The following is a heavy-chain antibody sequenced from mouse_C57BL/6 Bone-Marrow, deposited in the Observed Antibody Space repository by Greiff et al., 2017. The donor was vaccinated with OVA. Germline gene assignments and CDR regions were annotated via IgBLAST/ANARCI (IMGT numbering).Heavy chain of an antibody. D-gene: IGHD1-1*01. CDR3: ARSLLRYCYAMDY. CDR1: GYTFTSYW. CDR2: IDPSDSYT. V-gene: IGHV1-50*01. J-gene: IGHJ4*01. Sequence: QVQLQQPGAELVKPGASVKLSCKASGYTFTSYWMQWVKQRPGQGLEWIGEIDPSDSYTNYNQKFKGKATLTVDTSSSTAYMQLSSLTSEDSAVYHCARSLLRYCYAMDYWGQGTSVTVSS.